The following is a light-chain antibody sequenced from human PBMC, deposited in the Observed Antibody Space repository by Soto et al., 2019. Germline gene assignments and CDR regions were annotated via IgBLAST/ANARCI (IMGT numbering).Light chain of an antibody. V-gene: IGKV3-20*01. CDR1: QSVSSEK. Sequence: EIVLTQSPGTLSLSPGERASLSCRASQSVSSEKLAWYQQKPGQAPRLLIFGASGRATGIPERFSGSGSGTDFSLTISRLEPEDSAVYYCQQYASSLLTFGGGTKVDIK. J-gene: IGKJ4*01. CDR3: QQYASSLLT. CDR2: GAS.